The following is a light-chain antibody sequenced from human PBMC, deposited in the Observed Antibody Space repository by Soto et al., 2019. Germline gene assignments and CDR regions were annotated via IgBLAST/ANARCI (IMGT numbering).Light chain of an antibody. J-gene: IGKJ4*01. CDR3: QQYNNWPPSRT. CDR2: GAS. V-gene: IGKV3-15*01. Sequence: ILMSQSPATLSVSPGDRATLSCRSSQSVSSNLAWYQQKPGQAPRLLIYGASTRATCIPARFSGSGSGTEFTLTISSLQSEDFAVYYCQQYNNWPPSRTFGGGTKVDIK. CDR1: QSVSSN.